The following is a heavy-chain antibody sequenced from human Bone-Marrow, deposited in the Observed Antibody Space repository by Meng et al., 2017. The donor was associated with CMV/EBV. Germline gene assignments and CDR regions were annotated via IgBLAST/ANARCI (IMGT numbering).Heavy chain of an antibody. CDR1: GFTFRDYY. V-gene: IGHV3-11*01. J-gene: IGHJ5*02. Sequence: GGSLRLSCIGSGFTFRDYYMYWIRQAPGKGLEWIACISSSGSTTYYAASVKGRFTISRDNAKNSVDLQMISLRAEDTAVYYCTRDLYSNYNNYFDPWGHGTLVTVSS. CDR2: ISSSGSTT. CDR3: TRDLYSNYNNYFDP. D-gene: IGHD4-11*01.